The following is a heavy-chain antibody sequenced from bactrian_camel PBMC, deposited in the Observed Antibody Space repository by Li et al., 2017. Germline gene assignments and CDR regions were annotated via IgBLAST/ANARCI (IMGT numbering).Heavy chain of an antibody. D-gene: IGHD1*01. V-gene: IGHV3S53*01. Sequence: HVQLVESGGGSVQAGGSLRLSCRADSYLYCTGIGISWYRQAPGKEREFVSGFDIDDGTTYADSVKGRFTFSQDSAERTGLLQMTRLKPEDTAMYHCRATCGRGMLREYWGQGTQVTVS. J-gene: IGHJ4*01. CDR1: SYLYCTGIG. CDR2: FDIDDGT. CDR3: RATCGRGMLREY.